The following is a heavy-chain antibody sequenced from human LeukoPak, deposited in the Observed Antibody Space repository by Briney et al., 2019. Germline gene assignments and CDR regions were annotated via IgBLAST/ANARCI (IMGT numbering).Heavy chain of an antibody. CDR2: ISAYNGNT. CDR1: GYTFTSYG. CDR3: ARDRRRLWFGESSFDY. J-gene: IGHJ4*02. V-gene: IGHV1-18*01. D-gene: IGHD3-10*01. Sequence: ASVKVSCKASGYTFTSYGISWARQAPGQGLEWMGWISAYNGNTNYAQKLQGRVTMTTDTSTSTAYMELRSLRFDDTAVYYCARDRRRLWFGESSFDYWGQGTLVTVSS.